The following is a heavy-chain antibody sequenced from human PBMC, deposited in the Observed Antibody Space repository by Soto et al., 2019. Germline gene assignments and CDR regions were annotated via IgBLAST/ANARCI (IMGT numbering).Heavy chain of an antibody. J-gene: IGHJ5*02. CDR2: MNPISGKT. Sequence: QVQLVQSGAEVKKPGASVKVSCRASGYTFTSYDINWVRRATGQGLEWLGWMNPISGKTGYAQKFQGRVTMTRDTSIFTAYLDLSSLRSEDTAVYYCARATGREGWFDPWGQGTLVTVSS. CDR3: ARATGREGWFDP. D-gene: IGHD1-26*01. V-gene: IGHV1-8*01. CDR1: GYTFTSYD.